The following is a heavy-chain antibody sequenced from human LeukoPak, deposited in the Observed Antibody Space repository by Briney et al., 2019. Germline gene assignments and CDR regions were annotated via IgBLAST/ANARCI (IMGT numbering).Heavy chain of an antibody. Sequence: GRSLRLSCAASGFTFSSYGMHWVRQAPGKGLEWVAVIWYDGSNKYYADSVKGRFTISRDNSKNTLYLQMNSLRAEDTAVYYCVRVQGAYSSGWYFTQPYYYGMDVWGQGTTVTVSS. CDR2: IWYDGSNK. D-gene: IGHD6-19*01. CDR1: GFTFSSYG. V-gene: IGHV3-33*01. J-gene: IGHJ6*02. CDR3: VRVQGAYSSGWYFTQPYYYGMDV.